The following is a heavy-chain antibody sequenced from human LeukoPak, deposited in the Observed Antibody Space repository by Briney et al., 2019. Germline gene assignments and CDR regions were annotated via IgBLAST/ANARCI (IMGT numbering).Heavy chain of an antibody. CDR1: GGSISSYY. Sequence: SETLSLTCTVSGGSISSYYWSWIRQPPGKGLEWIGYIYYSGSTNYNPSLKSRVTISVDTSKNQFSLKLSSVTAADTAVYYCARTGFVSGGYDTPLSFDPWGQGTLVTVSS. J-gene: IGHJ5*02. CDR2: IYYSGST. D-gene: IGHD5-12*01. CDR3: ARTGFVSGGYDTPLSFDP. V-gene: IGHV4-59*01.